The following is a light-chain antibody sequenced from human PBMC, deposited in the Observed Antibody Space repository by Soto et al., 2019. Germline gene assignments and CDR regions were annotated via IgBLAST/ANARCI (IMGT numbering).Light chain of an antibody. J-gene: IGKJ1*01. CDR1: QSISST. CDR3: QQSYSTPRT. Sequence: DIQMTQSPSSLSASVGDRVTITCRASQSISSTLNWYQQKPGEAPKLLIYATSTLHSGVPSRFSGSASGTDFTLTISSLQPEDFATYYCQQSYSTPRTFDQGTKVEIK. V-gene: IGKV1-39*01. CDR2: ATS.